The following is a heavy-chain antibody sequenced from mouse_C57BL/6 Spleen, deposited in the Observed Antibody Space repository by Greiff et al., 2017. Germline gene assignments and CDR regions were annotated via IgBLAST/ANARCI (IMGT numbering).Heavy chain of an antibody. V-gene: IGHV1-80*01. J-gene: IGHJ2*01. CDR3: ARGEAYYSNDFDY. Sequence: QVQLKQSGAELVKPGASVKISCKASGYAFSSYWMNWVKQRPGKGLEWIGQIYPGDGDTNYNGKFKGKATLTADKSSSTAYMQLSSLTSEDSAVYFGARGEAYYSNDFDYWGQGTTLTVSS. CDR2: IYPGDGDT. CDR1: GYAFSSYW. D-gene: IGHD2-5*01.